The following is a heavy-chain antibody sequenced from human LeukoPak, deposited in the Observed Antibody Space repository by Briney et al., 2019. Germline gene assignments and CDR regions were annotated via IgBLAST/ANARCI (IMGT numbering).Heavy chain of an antibody. J-gene: IGHJ4*02. CDR1: GYTFTNYA. CDR3: ARAAF. Sequence: ASVKVSCKASGYTFTNYAINWVRQAPGQGLEWMGWINTNTENPTYAQGFTGRFVFSLDTSVSTAYLQISSLKAEDTAMYYCARAAFWGQGTRVTVSS. V-gene: IGHV7-4-1*02. CDR2: INTNTENP.